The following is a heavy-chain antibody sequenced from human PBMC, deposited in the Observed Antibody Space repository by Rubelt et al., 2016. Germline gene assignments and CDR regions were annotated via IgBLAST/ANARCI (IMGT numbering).Heavy chain of an antibody. CDR2: ISAYNGNT. D-gene: IGHD4-17*01. CDR1: GYTFTSYG. CDR3: ARDPYGDRHHDY. V-gene: IGHV1-18*01. Sequence: QVQLVQSGAEVKKPGASVKVSCKASGYTFTSYGISWVRQAPGQGLEWMGWISAYNGNTNYAQKLQGRVPMTTDTSTSTADMELRGLRSDDTAGYYCARDPYGDRHHDYWGQGTLVTVSS. J-gene: IGHJ4*02.